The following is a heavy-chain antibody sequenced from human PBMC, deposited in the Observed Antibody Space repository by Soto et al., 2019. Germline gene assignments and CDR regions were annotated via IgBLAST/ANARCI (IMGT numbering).Heavy chain of an antibody. J-gene: IGHJ4*02. CDR3: ARGFDILTFGFCLDY. V-gene: IGHV4-39*01. CDR2: MYFSGFYSGST. CDR1: GVSMSSSSYY. Sequence: SETLSLTCTVSGVSMSSSSYYWGWIRQPPGKGLEWIANMYFSGFYSGSTSYNPSLKSRVTISVDTSKNQFSLQVSSVTAADTAVYYCARGFDILTFGFCLDYWGQGTLVTVSS. D-gene: IGHD3-9*01.